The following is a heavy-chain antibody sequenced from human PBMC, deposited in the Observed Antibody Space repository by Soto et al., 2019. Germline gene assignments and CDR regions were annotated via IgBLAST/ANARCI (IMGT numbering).Heavy chain of an antibody. CDR2: ISYDGSNK. Sequence: QVPLVESGGGVVQPGRSLRLSCAASGFTFSSYAMHWVRQAPGKGLEWVAVISYDGSNKYYADSVKGRFTICRDNSKNTLYLQMNSLRAEDTAVYYCASLPSLVVADPFDYWGQGTLVTVSS. J-gene: IGHJ4*02. D-gene: IGHD2-15*01. CDR1: GFTFSSYA. V-gene: IGHV3-30-3*01. CDR3: ASLPSLVVADPFDY.